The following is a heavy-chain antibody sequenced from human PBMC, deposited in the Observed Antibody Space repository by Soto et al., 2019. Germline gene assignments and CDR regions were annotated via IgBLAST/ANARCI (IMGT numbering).Heavy chain of an antibody. CDR1: GGTFNTYA. J-gene: IGHJ4*02. CDR3: AREGQVHTPAFVY. Sequence: QVQLVQSGAEMKKPGSSVKVSCQSSGGTFNTYAMNWVRQDPGQGPEWMGDISPMFGAANYAPKFQGRVTITEDESTGTSYMQLSSLTSEDTALYFCAREGQVHTPAFVYWGQGTLVTVSS. V-gene: IGHV1-69*19. D-gene: IGHD3-10*01. CDR2: ISPMFGAA.